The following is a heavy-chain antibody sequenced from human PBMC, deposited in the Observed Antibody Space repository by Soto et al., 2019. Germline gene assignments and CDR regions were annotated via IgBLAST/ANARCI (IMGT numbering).Heavy chain of an antibody. Sequence: GESLKISCKGSGYSFTSYWIGWVRQMPGKGLEWMGIIYPGDSDTRYSPSFQGQVTISADKSISTAYLQWSSLKASDTAMYYCARLLGYCSGGSCYSPPTGYFQHWGQGTLVTVSS. CDR2: IYPGDSDT. J-gene: IGHJ1*01. D-gene: IGHD2-15*01. CDR3: ARLLGYCSGGSCYSPPTGYFQH. CDR1: GYSFTSYW. V-gene: IGHV5-51*01.